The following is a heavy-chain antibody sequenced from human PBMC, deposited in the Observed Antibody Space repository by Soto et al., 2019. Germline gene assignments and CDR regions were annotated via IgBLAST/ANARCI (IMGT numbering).Heavy chain of an antibody. Sequence: GGSLRLSCVASGFTLSTYGMNWVRQAPGKGLEWVSFISSSSTTIYYADSVKGRFTISRDNAKNSLYLQMNSLRDEDRVLYYCARDGYCISTSCYFFPDFWGQGTTVTVSS. V-gene: IGHV3-48*02. J-gene: IGHJ6*02. CDR3: ARDGYCISTSCYFFPDF. D-gene: IGHD2-2*03. CDR1: GFTLSTYG. CDR2: ISSSSTTI.